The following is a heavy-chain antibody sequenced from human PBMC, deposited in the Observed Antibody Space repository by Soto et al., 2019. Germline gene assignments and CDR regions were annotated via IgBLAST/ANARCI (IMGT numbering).Heavy chain of an antibody. Sequence: GGSLRLSCAASGFTFSSYAMHWVRQAPGKGLEWVAVISYDGSNKYYADSVKGRFTISRDNSKNMLYLQMNSLRAEDTAVYYCAREKRVGAFDIWGQGTMVTVSS. CDR3: AREKRVGAFDI. J-gene: IGHJ3*02. CDR2: ISYDGSNK. CDR1: GFTFSSYA. V-gene: IGHV3-30*04. D-gene: IGHD1-26*01.